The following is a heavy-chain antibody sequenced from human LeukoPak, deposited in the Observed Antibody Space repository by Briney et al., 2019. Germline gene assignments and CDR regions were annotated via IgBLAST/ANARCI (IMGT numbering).Heavy chain of an antibody. Sequence: GGSLRLSCAASGFTFSSYGMHWVRQAPGKGLEWVAFIRYDGSYKYYADSVKGRFTISRDNSKNTLYLQMNSLRAEDAAVYYCAKDPPSGYCSGGSCYSYFQHWGQGILVTVSS. V-gene: IGHV3-30*02. D-gene: IGHD2-15*01. CDR1: GFTFSSYG. CDR3: AKDPPSGYCSGGSCYSYFQH. J-gene: IGHJ1*01. CDR2: IRYDGSYK.